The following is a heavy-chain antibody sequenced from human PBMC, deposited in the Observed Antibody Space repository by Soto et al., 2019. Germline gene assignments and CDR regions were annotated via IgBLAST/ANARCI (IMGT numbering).Heavy chain of an antibody. V-gene: IGHV4-31*03. CDR1: GGSISSGGYY. CDR2: IYHSGST. J-gene: IGHJ5*02. D-gene: IGHD6-25*01. CDR3: AREAAGILNWFDP. Sequence: QVQLQESGPGLVKPTQTLSLTCTVSGGSISSGGYYWSWIRQHPGKGLEWIGYIYHSGSTYYNPSLKSRVTISVEPSKNQFSLKLSSVTAADTAVYYCAREAAGILNWFDPWGQGTLVTVSS.